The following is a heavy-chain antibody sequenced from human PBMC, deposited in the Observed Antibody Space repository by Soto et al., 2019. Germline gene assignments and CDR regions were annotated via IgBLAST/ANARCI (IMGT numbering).Heavy chain of an antibody. V-gene: IGHV1-69*02. D-gene: IGHD4-17*01. Sequence: QVQLVQSGVEVKKPGSSVKVSCKASGGSFSSYTISWVRQAPGLGLEWMGRIIPILGITTYAQKFQGRVTITADKSTSTAYRELSSLRSEDTAVYYCASDYGDKTYYYYGMHVWGQGTTVTVSS. CDR1: GGSFSSYT. CDR2: IIPILGIT. CDR3: ASDYGDKTYYYYGMHV. J-gene: IGHJ6*02.